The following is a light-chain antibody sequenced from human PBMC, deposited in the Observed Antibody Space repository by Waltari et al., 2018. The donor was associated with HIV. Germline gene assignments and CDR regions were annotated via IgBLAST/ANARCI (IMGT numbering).Light chain of an antibody. J-gene: IGLJ1*01. Sequence: QSALTQPRSVSGSPGQTVTISCTGTSSDVGGYDYVPWFQQHPDKAPKLIIYDVGQRPSGVPDRFSGSKSGNTAFLTISGLQAEDEADYYCCSYAGTYTYVFGSGTEVTAL. CDR1: SSDVGGYDY. CDR3: CSYAGTYTYV. CDR2: DVG. V-gene: IGLV2-11*01.